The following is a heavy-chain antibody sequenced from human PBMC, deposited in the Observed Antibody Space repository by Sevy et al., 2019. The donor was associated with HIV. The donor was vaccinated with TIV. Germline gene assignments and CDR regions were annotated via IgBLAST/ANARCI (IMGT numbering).Heavy chain of an antibody. CDR1: GFTFSYYG. CDR3: ARDRKVVLVVYAIPFDAFDI. V-gene: IGHV3-30*02. D-gene: IGHD2-8*02. J-gene: IGHJ3*02. CDR2: LTFDGGNK. Sequence: GGSLRLSCAASGFTFSYYGIHWVRQAPGKGLEWVAFLTFDGGNKTYADSVKGRFTISRDNSENTLYLQMNSLRAEDTAMYYCARDRKVVLVVYAIPFDAFDIWGQGTLVTVSS.